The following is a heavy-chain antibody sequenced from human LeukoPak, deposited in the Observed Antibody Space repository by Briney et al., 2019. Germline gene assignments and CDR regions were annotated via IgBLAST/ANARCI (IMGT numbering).Heavy chain of an antibody. CDR2: ITPSGGST. Sequence: ASVKVSCKASRYTFTSHYMHWVRQAPGQGLEWMGIITPSGGSTTYAQKFQGRVTMTRDMSTSTVYMEVSSLRSEDTAVYYCARAGVGAVAGTVDYYYYMDVWGKGTTVTVSS. D-gene: IGHD6-19*01. CDR1: RYTFTSHY. CDR3: ARAGVGAVAGTVDYYYYMDV. J-gene: IGHJ6*03. V-gene: IGHV1-46*01.